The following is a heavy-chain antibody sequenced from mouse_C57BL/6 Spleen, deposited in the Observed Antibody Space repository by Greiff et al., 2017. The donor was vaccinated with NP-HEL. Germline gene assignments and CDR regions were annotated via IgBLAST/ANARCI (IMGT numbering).Heavy chain of an antibody. CDR3: AHATDSNSCAY. D-gene: IGHD2-5*01. Sequence: VQLQQPGAELVKPGASVKVSCKASGYTFTSYWMHWVKQRPGQGLEWIGRIHPSDSDNNYNQKFKGKATLTVDKSCITAYMQLSSLTSEDSAVYYCAHATDSNSCAYWGKGTLVTVSA. J-gene: IGHJ3*01. CDR2: IHPSDSDN. CDR1: GYTFTSYW. V-gene: IGHV1-74*01.